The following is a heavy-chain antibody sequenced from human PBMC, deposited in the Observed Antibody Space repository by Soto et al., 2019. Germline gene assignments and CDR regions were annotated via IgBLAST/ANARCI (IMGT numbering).Heavy chain of an antibody. CDR1: GGSLSSYY. D-gene: IGHD6-25*01. CDR2: VYFSGNT. Sequence: SETLSLTCTVSGGSLSSYYWTWIRQSPGKGLEWIGYVYFSGNTNYNPSLKSRVTISIDTSKNQFSLRLASVTAADTAFYYCGSVRPSGYVLSWGQGTLVTVS. V-gene: IGHV4-59*01. CDR3: GSVRPSGYVLS. J-gene: IGHJ5*02.